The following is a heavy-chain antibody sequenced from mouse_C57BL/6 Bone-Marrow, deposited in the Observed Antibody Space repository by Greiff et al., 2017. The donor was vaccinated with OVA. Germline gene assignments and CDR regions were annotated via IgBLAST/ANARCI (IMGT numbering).Heavy chain of an antibody. CDR1: GYTFTDYY. D-gene: IGHD3-2*02. V-gene: IGHV1-75*01. J-gene: IGHJ2*01. Sequence: VKVVESGPELVKPGASVKISCKASGYTFTDYYINWVKQRPGQGLEWIGWIFPGSGSTYYNEKFKGKATLTVDKSSSTAYMLLSSLTSEDSAVYFWARGEGAQAPFDYWGQGTTLTVSS. CDR3: ARGEGAQAPFDY. CDR2: IFPGSGST.